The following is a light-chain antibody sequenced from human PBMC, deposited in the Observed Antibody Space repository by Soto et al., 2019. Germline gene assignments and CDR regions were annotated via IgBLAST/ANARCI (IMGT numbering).Light chain of an antibody. J-gene: IGLJ3*02. V-gene: IGLV1-44*01. CDR3: ATWDDSLNGPV. Sequence: QSVLTQPPSASGTPGQRVTISCSGSRSNIGSNTVNWYNQVPGTAPKLLIYSNNQRPSGVPDRFSGSKSGTSASLAISGLQSEDEADYYCATWDDSLNGPVFGGGTKVTVL. CDR2: SNN. CDR1: RSNIGSNT.